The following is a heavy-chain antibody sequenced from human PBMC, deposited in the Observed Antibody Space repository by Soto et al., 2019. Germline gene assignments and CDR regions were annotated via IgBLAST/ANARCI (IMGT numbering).Heavy chain of an antibody. CDR2: ISSSSSYI. D-gene: IGHD3-3*01. V-gene: IGHV3-21*01. CDR3: ARDISRNAGVVIYYYYGMDV. Sequence: GGSLSLSCAASGFTFSSYSMNWVRQAPGKGLEWVSSISSSSSYIYYADSVKGRFTISRDNAKNSLYLQMNSLRAEDTAVYYCARDISRNAGVVIYYYYGMDVWGQGTTVTVSS. CDR1: GFTFSSYS. J-gene: IGHJ6*02.